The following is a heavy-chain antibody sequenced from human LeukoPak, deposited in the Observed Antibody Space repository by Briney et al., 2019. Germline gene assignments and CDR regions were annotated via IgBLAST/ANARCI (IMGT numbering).Heavy chain of an antibody. CDR2: IDPSDSYI. Sequence: GESLRISCQGSGYNFISYWINWVRPMPGKGGEWMGRIDPSDSYINYSPSFQGHVTISADKSTSTASLQWSSLKASDTAMYYCARPRGYYYDSSGYSTKAFDIWGQGTVVTVSS. J-gene: IGHJ3*02. CDR3: ARPRGYYYDSSGYSTKAFDI. V-gene: IGHV5-10-1*01. CDR1: GYNFISYW. D-gene: IGHD3-22*01.